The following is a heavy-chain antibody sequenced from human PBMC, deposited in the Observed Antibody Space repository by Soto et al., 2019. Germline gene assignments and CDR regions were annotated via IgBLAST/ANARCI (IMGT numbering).Heavy chain of an antibody. D-gene: IGHD3-3*01. V-gene: IGHV1-69*06. Sequence: QVQLVQSGAEVKKPGSSVKVSCKASGGTFSSYAISWVRQAPGQGLEWMGGIIPIFGTANYAQKFQGRVTITADKSTSTAYMELSSLRSEDTAVYYCASSTITIFGVVTQYYYYGMDVWGQGTTVTVSS. CDR3: ASSTITIFGVVTQYYYYGMDV. J-gene: IGHJ6*02. CDR1: GGTFSSYA. CDR2: IIPIFGTA.